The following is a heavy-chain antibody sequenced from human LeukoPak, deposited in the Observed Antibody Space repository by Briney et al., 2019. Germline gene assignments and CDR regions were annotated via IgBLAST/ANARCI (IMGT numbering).Heavy chain of an antibody. J-gene: IGHJ5*02. D-gene: IGHD3-22*01. V-gene: IGHV3-30*02. CDR1: GFTFSNYG. Sequence: PGGSLRLSCAASGFTFSNYGVHWVRQAQAKGLELEAFIRYDGSNKYYADSVKDRFTISTDNSKNKLYLQMNSLIAEDTAAVYCAKDRDDDSFDRWRQATMVTVS. CDR3: AKDRDDDSFDR. CDR2: IRYDGSNK.